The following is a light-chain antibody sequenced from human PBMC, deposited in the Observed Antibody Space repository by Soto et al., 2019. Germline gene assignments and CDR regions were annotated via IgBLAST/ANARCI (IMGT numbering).Light chain of an antibody. CDR3: QQYNSYS. J-gene: IGKJ1*01. CDR1: QTISSW. Sequence: DIQMTQSPSTLSGSVGDRVTITCRASQTISSWLAWYQQKPGKAPKLLIYHASTSESGVPSRFSGSGSGTEFTLTISSLQPDDFATYYCQQYNSYSFGQGTKVDIK. CDR2: HAS. V-gene: IGKV1-5*01.